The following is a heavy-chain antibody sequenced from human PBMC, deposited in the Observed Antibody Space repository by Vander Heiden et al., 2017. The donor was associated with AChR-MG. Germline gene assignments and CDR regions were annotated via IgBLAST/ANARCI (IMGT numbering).Heavy chain of an antibody. V-gene: IGHV3-7*01. Sequence: EVQLVESGGGLVQPGGSLRLSCAASGLSFSRYCMNWVRQTPGKGLEWVAYINQDQSEKKYVDSVTGRFTVSRDNTKNSVYLQMDSLRAEDTAVYFCATSSLSANALFDYWGRGTLVTVSS. CDR3: ATSSLSANALFDY. J-gene: IGHJ4*02. CDR2: INQDQSEK. D-gene: IGHD2-2*01. CDR1: GLSFSRYC.